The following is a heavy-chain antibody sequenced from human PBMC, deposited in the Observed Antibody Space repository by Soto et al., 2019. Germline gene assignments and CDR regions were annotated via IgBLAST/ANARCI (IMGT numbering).Heavy chain of an antibody. Sequence: EVQLLESGGGLVQPGGSLRLSCAASGFTFSSYAMSWVRQAPGKGLEWVSAISGSGGSTYYADSVKGRFTISRDNSKNTLYLQMNSLRAEDTAVYYCAKKINDYSHYYYGMDVWGQGTTVTVSS. CDR3: AKKINDYSHYYYGMDV. V-gene: IGHV3-23*01. J-gene: IGHJ6*02. CDR1: GFTFSSYA. D-gene: IGHD4-4*01. CDR2: ISGSGGST.